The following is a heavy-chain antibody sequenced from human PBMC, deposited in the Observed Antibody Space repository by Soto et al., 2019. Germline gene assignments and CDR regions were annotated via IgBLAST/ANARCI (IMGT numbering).Heavy chain of an antibody. Sequence: TLSLTCTVSGGSISSADFYWRWIRQPPGKGLERIGYIYYSGSTYYNSSLKSRVTISIDTSKNQLSLKLSSVTAADTAVYYCARDRTTMVIDYWGQGTLVTVSS. CDR3: ARDRTTMVIDY. J-gene: IGHJ4*02. CDR1: GGSISSADFY. CDR2: IYYSGST. V-gene: IGHV4-30-4*01. D-gene: IGHD3-10*01.